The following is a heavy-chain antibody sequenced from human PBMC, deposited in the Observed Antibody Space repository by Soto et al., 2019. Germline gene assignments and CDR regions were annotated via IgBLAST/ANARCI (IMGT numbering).Heavy chain of an antibody. CDR2: MSYDGRNQ. CDR1: GFTLSGVD. CDR3: ATGVLYTSSARSDC. J-gene: IGHJ4*02. V-gene: IGHV3-30*03. D-gene: IGHD6-6*01. Sequence: QVQLVESGGGVVQPGTSLRLSCSASGFTLSGVDMHWVRQAPGKGLEWVAVMSYDGRNQYYADSVKGRFTVSRDSSKSTLYLQMNRLITEDAAVYYCATGVLYTSSARSDCCGQVTLVTVSS.